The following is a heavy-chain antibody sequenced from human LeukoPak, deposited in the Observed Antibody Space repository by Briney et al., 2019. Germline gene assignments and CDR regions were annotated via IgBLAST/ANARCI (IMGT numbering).Heavy chain of an antibody. D-gene: IGHD1-1*01. J-gene: IGHJ4*02. CDR1: GFTFSSYA. CDR3: ARGGTTRKGPFDY. Sequence: GGSLRLSCAASGFTFSSYAMSWVRQAPGKGLEWVSVIYSGGAIHYADSVKGRFTISRDNSKNTLFLQMNSLRAEDTAVYYCARGGTTRKGPFDYWGQGTLVTVSS. CDR2: IYSGGAI. V-gene: IGHV3-66*02.